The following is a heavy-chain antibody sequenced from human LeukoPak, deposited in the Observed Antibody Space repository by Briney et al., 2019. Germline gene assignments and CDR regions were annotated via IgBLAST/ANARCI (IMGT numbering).Heavy chain of an antibody. CDR3: AREGRYSSSSWCFDL. CDR1: GDSVSSDSAA. J-gene: IGHJ2*01. Sequence: SQTLSLTFAISGDSVSSDSAAWNWIRQSPSRGLEWLGRTYYRSAWYNDYAVSVKSRITINPDTSKNQFSLQLNSVTPEDAAVYYCAREGRYSSSSWCFDLWGRGTLVTVSS. D-gene: IGHD6-6*01. CDR2: TYYRSAWYN. V-gene: IGHV6-1*01.